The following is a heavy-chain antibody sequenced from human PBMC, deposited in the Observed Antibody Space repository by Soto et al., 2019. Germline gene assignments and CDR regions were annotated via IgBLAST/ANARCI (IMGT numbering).Heavy chain of an antibody. D-gene: IGHD6-13*01. J-gene: IGHJ5*02. CDR3: AQSYGSSSWFDP. CDR2: IYYSGST. Sequence: SETLSLTCTVSGGSISSYYWSWIRRPPGKGLEWIGYIYYSGSTNYNPSLKSRVTISVDTSKNQFSLKLSSVTAADTAVYYCAQSYGSSSWFDPWGQGTLVTVSS. V-gene: IGHV4-59*12. CDR1: GGSISSYY.